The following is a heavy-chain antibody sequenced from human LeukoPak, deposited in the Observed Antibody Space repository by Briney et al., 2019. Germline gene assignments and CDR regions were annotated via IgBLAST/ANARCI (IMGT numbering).Heavy chain of an antibody. CDR3: AKYSSADDSSGYSYYFDF. CDR1: GFTFSSYC. Sequence: PGGSLRLSCAASGFTFSSYCMHWVRQAPGKGLEWVALITIDASNKYYADSVKGRFTISRDNAKNTLYLQMNSLRAEDTAVYYCAKYSSADDSSGYSYYFDFGGGGPLVSVSS. CDR2: ITIDASNK. V-gene: IGHV3-30*18. D-gene: IGHD3-22*01. J-gene: IGHJ4*02.